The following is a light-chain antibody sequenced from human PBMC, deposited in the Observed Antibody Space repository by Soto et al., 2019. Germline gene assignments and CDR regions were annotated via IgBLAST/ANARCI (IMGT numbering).Light chain of an antibody. CDR2: EVS. CDR3: ISYIGSSTSYV. Sequence: QSVLTQPASVSGSPGQSITISCSGTSSDVGSYDHVAWYQQFPGKTPKLMIYEVSNRPSGVSSRFSGSKSGNTASLTISGLQAEDEADYYCISYIGSSTSYVFGRGTKAPS. V-gene: IGLV2-14*01. CDR1: SSDVGSYDH. J-gene: IGLJ1*01.